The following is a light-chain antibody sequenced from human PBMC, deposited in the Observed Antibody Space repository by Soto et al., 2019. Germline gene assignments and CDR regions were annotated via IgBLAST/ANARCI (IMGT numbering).Light chain of an antibody. CDR1: QDISNY. V-gene: IGKV1-33*01. CDR2: DAS. Sequence: DIQMTQSPSSLSASVGDRVTITCQASQDISNYLNWYQQKPGKAPKLLIYDASNLETGVPSRFSGSRSGPEFNFTISSLQPEDSAPYYCQQYDNLHLTFGGGIKVDIK. J-gene: IGKJ4*01. CDR3: QQYDNLHLT.